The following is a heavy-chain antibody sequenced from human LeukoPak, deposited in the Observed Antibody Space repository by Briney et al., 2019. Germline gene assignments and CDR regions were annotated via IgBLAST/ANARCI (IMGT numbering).Heavy chain of an antibody. CDR3: ARDWGGIRFDP. Sequence: PGGSLRLSCAACGLTFSSYAMSWVRQAPGKGLEWVSAMSGSGGSTYYADSVKGRFTISRDNSKNTLYLQMNSLRAEDTAVYYCARDWGGIRFDPWGQGTLVTVSS. V-gene: IGHV3-23*01. J-gene: IGHJ5*02. D-gene: IGHD3-16*01. CDR1: GLTFSSYA. CDR2: MSGSGGST.